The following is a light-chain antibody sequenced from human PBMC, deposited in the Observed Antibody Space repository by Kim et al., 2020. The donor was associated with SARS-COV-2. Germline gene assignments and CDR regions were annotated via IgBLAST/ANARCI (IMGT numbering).Light chain of an antibody. J-gene: IGKJ1*01. V-gene: IGKV1-39*01. CDR2: ATS. Sequence: DIQMTQSPSSLSASVGDRVTITCRASQSISTYLNWYQQKPGKAPNLLIYATSTLQSGVPSRFSGSGSGTDFTLTISSLQREDFATYYCQQSYSSPRTFGQGTKVDIK. CDR3: QQSYSSPRT. CDR1: QSISTY.